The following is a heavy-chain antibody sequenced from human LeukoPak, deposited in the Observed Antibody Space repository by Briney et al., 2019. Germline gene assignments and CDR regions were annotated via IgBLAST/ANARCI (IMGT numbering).Heavy chain of an antibody. CDR2: INHSGST. CDR3: ARGVPDIVVVPAATPRYFDL. D-gene: IGHD2-2*01. V-gene: IGHV4-34*01. CDR1: GGSISSYY. Sequence: SETLSLTCTVSGGSISSYYWSWIRQPPGKGLEWIGEINHSGSTNYNPSLKSRVTISVDTSKNQFSLKLSSVTAADTAVYYCARGVPDIVVVPAATPRYFDLWGRGTLVTVSS. J-gene: IGHJ2*01.